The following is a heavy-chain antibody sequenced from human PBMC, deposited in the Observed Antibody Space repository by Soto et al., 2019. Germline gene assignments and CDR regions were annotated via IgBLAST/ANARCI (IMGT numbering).Heavy chain of an antibody. V-gene: IGHV3-23*01. J-gene: IGHJ6*03. CDR1: GFTFSSYG. D-gene: IGHD3-3*01. CDR2: ISGSGGST. Sequence: PGGSLRLSCAASGFTFSSYGMHWVRQAPGKGLEWVSAISGSGGSTYYADSVKGRFTISRDNSKNTLYLQMNSLRAEDTAVYYCAKGYYDFWSGRLYYYYYYMDVWGKGTTVTVSS. CDR3: AKGYYDFWSGRLYYYYYYMDV.